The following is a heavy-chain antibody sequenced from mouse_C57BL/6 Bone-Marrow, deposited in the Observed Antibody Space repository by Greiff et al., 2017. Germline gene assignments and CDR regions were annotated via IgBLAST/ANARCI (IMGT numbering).Heavy chain of an antibody. V-gene: IGHV1-26*01. J-gene: IGHJ2*01. D-gene: IGHD1-1*01. Sequence: EVQLQQSGPELVKPGASVKISCKASGYTFTDYYMNWVKQSHGQSLEWIGDINPNNGGTSYNQKFKGKATLTVDKSSSTAYMELRSLTSEDAAVYYCAIITTGRGDYWGQGTTLTGSS. CDR3: AIITTGRGDY. CDR1: GYTFTDYY. CDR2: INPNNGGT.